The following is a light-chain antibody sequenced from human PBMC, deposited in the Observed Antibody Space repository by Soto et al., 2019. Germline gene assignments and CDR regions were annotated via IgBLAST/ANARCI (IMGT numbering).Light chain of an antibody. J-gene: IGKJ2*01. CDR2: GAS. V-gene: IGKV1-39*01. CDR3: QQSYSSPYT. Sequence: DIQMTQSPSSLSASVGDRVTITCRASQSISNSLSWYQQKAGKAPKLLIYGASSLQSGVPSRFSGSGSGTYFTLTVNSLQPEDFATYYCQQSYSSPYTFGQGTTLETK. CDR1: QSISNS.